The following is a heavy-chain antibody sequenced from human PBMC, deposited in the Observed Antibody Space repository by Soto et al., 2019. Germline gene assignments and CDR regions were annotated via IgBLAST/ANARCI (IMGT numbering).Heavy chain of an antibody. CDR3: AHTKDSSGFLTS. V-gene: IGHV2-5*01. Sequence: SGPTLVNPTQTLTLTCSSSGFSLSAYGVRVIWFRQPPGETLEWLALIHWNDDKRYSPYLKSRLTITKDTSKNQVVLTLTNLDPLDTGTYFCAHTKDSSGFLTSWGQGILVTVSS. CDR1: GFSLSAYGVR. CDR2: IHWNDDK. J-gene: IGHJ5*02. D-gene: IGHD3-22*01.